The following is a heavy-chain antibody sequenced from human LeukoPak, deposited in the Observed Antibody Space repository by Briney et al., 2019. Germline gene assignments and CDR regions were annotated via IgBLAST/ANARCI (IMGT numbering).Heavy chain of an antibody. CDR3: TRGGPYGSGSRDY. CDR2: IKEDENEK. CDR1: GFTYNTYW. V-gene: IGHV3-7*01. J-gene: IGHJ4*02. Sequence: GGSLRLSCVASGFTYNTYWMRWIRHPPGKGLEWVANIKEDENEKHYGDSVKGRFIISRDNAKNSLYLQMNNLGAGDTAVYYCTRGGPYGSGSRDYWGRGTLVTVSS. D-gene: IGHD3-10*01.